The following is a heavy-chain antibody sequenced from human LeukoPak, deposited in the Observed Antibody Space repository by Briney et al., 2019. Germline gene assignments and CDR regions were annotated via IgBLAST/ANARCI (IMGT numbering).Heavy chain of an antibody. CDR1: GGSISSYY. Sequence: SETLSLTCTVSGGSISSYYWSWIRQPPGKGLEWIGYIYYSGSTNYNPSLKSRVTISVDTSKNQFSLKLSSVTAGDTAVYYCARVWAGYDILTGYFGGRFDYWGQGTLVTVSS. CDR2: IYYSGST. V-gene: IGHV4-59*01. J-gene: IGHJ4*02. D-gene: IGHD3-9*01. CDR3: ARVWAGYDILTGYFGGRFDY.